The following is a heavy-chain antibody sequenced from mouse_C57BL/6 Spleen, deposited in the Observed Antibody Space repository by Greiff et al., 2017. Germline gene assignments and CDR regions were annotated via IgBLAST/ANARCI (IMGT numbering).Heavy chain of an antibody. CDR3: ARSPYRPYWYFDV. J-gene: IGHJ1*03. Sequence: VQLQQPGAELVRPGTSVKLSCKASGYTFTSYWMPWVKQRPGQGLEWIGVIDPSDSYTNYNQKFKGKATLTVDTSSSTAYMQLSSLTSEYSAVYDCARSPYRPYWYFDVWGTGTTVTVSS. V-gene: IGHV1-59*01. CDR1: GYTFTSYW. CDR2: IDPSDSYT. D-gene: IGHD2-12*01.